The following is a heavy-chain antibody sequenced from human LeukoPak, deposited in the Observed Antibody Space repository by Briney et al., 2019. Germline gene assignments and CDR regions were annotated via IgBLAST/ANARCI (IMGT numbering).Heavy chain of an antibody. D-gene: IGHD2-2*01. Sequence: GGSLRLSCAASGFTFSSYGMHWVRQAPGKGLEWVAFIRYDGSNKYYADSVKGRFTISRDNSKNTLYLQMNSLRAEDTAVYYCAKGAVPAAIYWFDPWGQGTLVTVSS. CDR1: GFTFSSYG. CDR3: AKGAVPAAIYWFDP. V-gene: IGHV3-30*02. CDR2: IRYDGSNK. J-gene: IGHJ5*02.